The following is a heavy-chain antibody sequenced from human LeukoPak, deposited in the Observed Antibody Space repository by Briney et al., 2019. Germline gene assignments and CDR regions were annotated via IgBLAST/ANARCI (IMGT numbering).Heavy chain of an antibody. CDR1: GYTFTSYG. Sequence: GASVKVSCKASGYTFTSYGISWVRQAPGQGLEWMGWISAYNGNTNYAQKLQGRVTMTTDTSTSTAYMELRSLRSDDTAVYYCARDAPIAGATTSYIWGQGTLVTVSS. D-gene: IGHD1-26*01. J-gene: IGHJ4*02. V-gene: IGHV1-18*01. CDR2: ISAYNGNT. CDR3: ARDAPIAGATTSYI.